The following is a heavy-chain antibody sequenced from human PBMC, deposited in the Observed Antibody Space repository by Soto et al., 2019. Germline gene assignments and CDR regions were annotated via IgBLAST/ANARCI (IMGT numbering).Heavy chain of an antibody. D-gene: IGHD5-12*01. Sequence: QLQLQESGPGLVKPSEILSLTCTVSGDSISSGGYYWGWIRQPPGKGLEWIGSIYFNGNTYYNPSLKSRVTISIDTSRNQCSVRLISVTAADTAVYYCVSRLGYGYAMDVWGQGTTVTVSS. CDR2: IYFNGNT. CDR1: GDSISSGGYY. J-gene: IGHJ6*02. V-gene: IGHV4-39*01. CDR3: VSRLGYGYAMDV.